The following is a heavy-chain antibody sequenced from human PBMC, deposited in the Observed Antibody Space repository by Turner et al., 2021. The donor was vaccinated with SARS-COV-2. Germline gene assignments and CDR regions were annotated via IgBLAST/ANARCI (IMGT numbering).Heavy chain of an antibody. CDR3: AREGYGEPGALDP. CDR1: GYTFTSYY. Sequence: QVQPVQSGAEVTKPGASVKVSCKASGYTFTSYYMHWVRQAPGQGLEWMGWINPNSGGTNYAQKFQGRVTMTRDTSVSTAYMELSRLRSDDTAVYYCAREGYGEPGALDPWGQGTLVTVSS. CDR2: INPNSGGT. J-gene: IGHJ5*02. V-gene: IGHV1-2*02. D-gene: IGHD4-17*01.